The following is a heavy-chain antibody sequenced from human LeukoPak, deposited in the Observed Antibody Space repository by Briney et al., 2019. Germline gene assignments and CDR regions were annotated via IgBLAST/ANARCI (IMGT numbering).Heavy chain of an antibody. J-gene: IGHJ4*02. V-gene: IGHV4-39*07. Sequence: PSETLSLTCTVSGDSIFSSSYYWGWIRQPPGKGLEWIGHIYYGGSTYYNPSLKSRVTISLDTSKNQFSLKLSSVTAADTAVYYCARRVSRATRGFFDYWGQGTLVTVSS. CDR2: IYYGGST. CDR1: GDSIFSSSYY. CDR3: ARRVSRATRGFFDY.